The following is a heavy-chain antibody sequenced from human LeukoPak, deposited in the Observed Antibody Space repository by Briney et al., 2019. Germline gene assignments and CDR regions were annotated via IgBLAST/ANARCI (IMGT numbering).Heavy chain of an antibody. CDR2: IKSKTDGGTT. V-gene: IGHV3-15*01. J-gene: IGHJ4*02. CDR1: GFTFSNAW. D-gene: IGHD3-3*01. Sequence: GGSLRLSCAGSGFTFSNAWMSWVRQAPGKGLEWVGRIKSKTDGGTTDYAAPVKGRFTISRDDSKNTLYLQMNSLKTEDTAVYYCTTGGHEYDFWSGYFYFDYWGQGTLVTVSS. CDR3: TTGGHEYDFWSGYFYFDY.